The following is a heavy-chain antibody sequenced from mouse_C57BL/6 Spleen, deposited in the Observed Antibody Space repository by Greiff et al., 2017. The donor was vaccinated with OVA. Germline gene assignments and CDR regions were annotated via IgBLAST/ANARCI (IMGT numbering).Heavy chain of an antibody. J-gene: IGHJ2*01. CDR1: GFTFSSYG. CDR2: ISSGGSYT. Sequence: VQLQQSGGDLVKPGGSLKLSCAASGFTFSSYGMSWVRQTPDKRLEWVATISSGGSYTYYPDSVKGRFTISRDNAKNTLYLQMSSLKSEDTAMYYCARQRVVTGPFDYWGQGTTLTVSS. V-gene: IGHV5-6*01. D-gene: IGHD2-2*01. CDR3: ARQRVVTGPFDY.